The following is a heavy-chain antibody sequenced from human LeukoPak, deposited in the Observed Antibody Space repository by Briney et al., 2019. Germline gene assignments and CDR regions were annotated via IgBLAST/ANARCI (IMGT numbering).Heavy chain of an antibody. Sequence: GESLKISCKGSGSSFTSCWIGWVRQLPGKGLEWMGIIYPGDSDTRYSPSFQGQVTISADKSISPAYLQWSSLKASDTAMYYCASPIAVAAGGAFDIWGQGTMVTVSS. V-gene: IGHV5-51*01. J-gene: IGHJ3*02. D-gene: IGHD6-19*01. CDR2: IYPGDSDT. CDR3: ASPIAVAAGGAFDI. CDR1: GSSFTSCW.